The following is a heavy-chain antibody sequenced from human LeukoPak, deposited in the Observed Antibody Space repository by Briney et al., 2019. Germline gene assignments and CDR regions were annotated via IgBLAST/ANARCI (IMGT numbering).Heavy chain of an antibody. CDR3: TAPLTGDPDY. J-gene: IGHJ4*02. CDR1: GFTFSDAV. CDR2: INSNSDGGTT. D-gene: IGHD3-9*01. Sequence: GGSLRLSCAASGFTFSDAVMDWVRQAPGKGLEWVGRINSNSDGGTTAYAAPVKGRFTIPKDDSRDTLYLQMNSLKTEDTAVYYCTAPLTGDPDYWGQGTLVTVSS. V-gene: IGHV3-15*07.